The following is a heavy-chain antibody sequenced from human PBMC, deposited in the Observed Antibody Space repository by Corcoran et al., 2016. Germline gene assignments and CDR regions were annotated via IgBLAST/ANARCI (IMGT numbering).Heavy chain of an antibody. CDR1: GFTFSNYW. CDR2: IKQAGTEK. D-gene: IGHD1-26*01. J-gene: IGHJ4*02. CDR3: ASYGSYMDSCDY. Sequence: EVQLVESGGGLVQPGGSLRLSCAASGFTFSNYWMSWVRQAPGKGLEWVANIKQAGTEKYYVDSVKGRFTISRDNAKSSLYLQMNSLRAEYTAVYYCASYGSYMDSCDYWGQGTLVTVSS. V-gene: IGHV3-7*01.